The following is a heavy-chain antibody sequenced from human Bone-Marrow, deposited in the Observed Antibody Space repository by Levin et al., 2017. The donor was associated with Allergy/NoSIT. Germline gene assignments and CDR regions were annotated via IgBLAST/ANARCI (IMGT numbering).Heavy chain of an antibody. V-gene: IGHV4-39*01. D-gene: IGHD5-12*01. CDR3: ARSKVATIYYFDY. CDR2: IYYSGST. Sequence: SETLSLTCTVSGGSISSSSYYWGWIRQPPGKGLEWIGSIYYSGSTYYNPSLKSRVTISVDTSKNQFSLKLSSVTAADTAVYYCARSKVATIYYFDYWGQGTLVTVSS. CDR1: GGSISSSSYY. J-gene: IGHJ4*02.